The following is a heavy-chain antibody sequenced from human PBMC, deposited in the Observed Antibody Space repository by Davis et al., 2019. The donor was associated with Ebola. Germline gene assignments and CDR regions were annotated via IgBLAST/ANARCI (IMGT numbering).Heavy chain of an antibody. D-gene: IGHD2-15*01. Sequence: SVKVSCKASNYTFTSYGITWVRQAPGQGLEWMGGIIPVFRTANYAQKFQGRVTITADESTRTAYMELSGLRSEDTAVYYCAHLGPQRYCSGGGCHGYLDYWGQGTLVIVSS. V-gene: IGHV1-69*13. J-gene: IGHJ4*02. CDR2: IIPVFRTA. CDR3: AHLGPQRYCSGGGCHGYLDY. CDR1: NYTFTSYG.